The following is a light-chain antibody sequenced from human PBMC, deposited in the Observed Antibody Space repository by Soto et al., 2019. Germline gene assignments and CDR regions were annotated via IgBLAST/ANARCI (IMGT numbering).Light chain of an antibody. Sequence: EIVLTQSPGTRSLSPWERATLSGRASQSVSSSYLAWYQHKPGPSPRLLIYCASSRATGIPDRFSGSGSGKDFTLTISRMEPEDFAVYYCQQYGSSPLTFGGGTKVEIK. J-gene: IGKJ4*01. V-gene: IGKV3-20*01. CDR1: QSVSSSY. CDR3: QQYGSSPLT. CDR2: CAS.